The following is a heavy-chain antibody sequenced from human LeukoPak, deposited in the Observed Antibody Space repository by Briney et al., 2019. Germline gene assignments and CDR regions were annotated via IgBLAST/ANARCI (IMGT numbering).Heavy chain of an antibody. D-gene: IGHD1-26*01. CDR1: GYTFTSNY. CDR2: ISPSGGST. V-gene: IGHV1-46*01. CDR3: ARDKWEPRYAFDI. Sequence: ASVKVSCKAFGYTFTSNYMHWVRQAPGQGPEWMGVISPSGGSTTYAQKFQGRVTLTRDMSTSTDYLELSSLRSEDTAVYYCARDKWEPRYAFDIWGQGTMVTVSS. J-gene: IGHJ3*02.